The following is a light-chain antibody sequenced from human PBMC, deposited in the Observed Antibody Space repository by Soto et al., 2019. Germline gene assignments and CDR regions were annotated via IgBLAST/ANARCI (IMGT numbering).Light chain of an antibody. J-gene: IGKJ1*01. Sequence: EIVLTQSPATLSLSPGERATLSCRASQSLSTYLAWYQQKPGQAPRLLIYGASTRATGIPARFSGSGSGTEFTLTISSLQSEDFAVYYCQQYNNWPSWTFGQGTKVEIK. CDR1: QSLSTY. CDR2: GAS. V-gene: IGKV3-15*01. CDR3: QQYNNWPSWT.